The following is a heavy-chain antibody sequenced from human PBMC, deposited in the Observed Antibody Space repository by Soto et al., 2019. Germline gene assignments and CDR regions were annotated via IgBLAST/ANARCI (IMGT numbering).Heavy chain of an antibody. J-gene: IGHJ4*02. CDR3: ARRRGYSYDFDY. CDR2: IDPSDSRT. Sequence: EVQLVPSGAEVKKPGESLRISCNASGYTFTNNWISWVRQKPGQGLEWMGRIDPSDSRTKYNPSFEGQVTISIDKSINTAFLQWSSLRASDTAVYFCARRRGYSYDFDYWGQGTLVTVSS. D-gene: IGHD5-18*01. CDR1: GYTFTNNW. V-gene: IGHV5-10-1*03.